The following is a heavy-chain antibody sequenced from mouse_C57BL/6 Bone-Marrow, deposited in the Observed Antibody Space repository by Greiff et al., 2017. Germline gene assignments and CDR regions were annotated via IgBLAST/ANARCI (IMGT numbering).Heavy chain of an antibody. Sequence: QVQLQQSGAELVRPGASVKLSCKASGYTFTDYYINWVKQRPGQGLEWIARIYPGSGNTYYNEKFKGKATLTAEKSSSTAYMQLSSLTSEDSAVYFCAREGADGYPFAYWGQGTLVTVSA. CDR2: IYPGSGNT. D-gene: IGHD2-3*01. V-gene: IGHV1-76*01. J-gene: IGHJ3*01. CDR1: GYTFTDYY. CDR3: AREGADGYPFAY.